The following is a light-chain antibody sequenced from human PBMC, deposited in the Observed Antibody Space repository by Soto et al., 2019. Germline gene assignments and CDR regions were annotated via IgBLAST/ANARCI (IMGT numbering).Light chain of an antibody. J-gene: IGKJ1*01. CDR1: QSIASSF. CDR2: GAS. Sequence: EVVMTQSPATLSVSPGERATLSCRASQSIASSFLAWYQQKPGQAPRLLTYGASTRATGIPARFSGSGSGTEFTLTISSLQPDDFATYYCQQYNSYSWTFGQGTKVDNK. V-gene: IGKV3-15*01. CDR3: QQYNSYSWT.